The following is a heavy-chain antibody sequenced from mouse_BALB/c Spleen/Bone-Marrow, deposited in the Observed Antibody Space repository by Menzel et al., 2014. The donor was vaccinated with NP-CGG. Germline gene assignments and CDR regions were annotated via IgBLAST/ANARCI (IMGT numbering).Heavy chain of an antibody. J-gene: IGHJ1*01. CDR1: GYTFTDYW. Sequence: VQLQQSGAELVMPGASVKMSCKASGYTFTDYWMHWVKQRPGRGLEWIGAIDTSDSYTSYNQKFKGKATLTVDESSSTAYMQLSSLTSEDSAVYYCARGTGWYFDVWGAGTTVTVSS. V-gene: IGHV1-69*01. D-gene: IGHD4-1*01. CDR2: IDTSDSYT. CDR3: ARGTGWYFDV.